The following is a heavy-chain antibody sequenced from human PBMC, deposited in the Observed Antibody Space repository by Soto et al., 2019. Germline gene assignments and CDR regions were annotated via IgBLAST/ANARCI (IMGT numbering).Heavy chain of an antibody. J-gene: IGHJ4*02. CDR2: ISSSSSYI. D-gene: IGHD3-3*01. CDR1: GFTFSSYS. Sequence: PGGSLRLSCAASGFTFSSYSMSWVRQAPGRGLEWVSSISSSSSYIYYADSVKGRFTISRDNAKNSLYLQMNSLRAEDTAVYYCARDSYDFWTAYSYWGRGTQVTVSS. V-gene: IGHV3-21*01. CDR3: ARDSYDFWTAYSY.